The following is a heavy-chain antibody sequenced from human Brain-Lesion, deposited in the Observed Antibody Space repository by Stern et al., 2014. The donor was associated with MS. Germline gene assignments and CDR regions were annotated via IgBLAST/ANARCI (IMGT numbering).Heavy chain of an antibody. J-gene: IGHJ5*02. Sequence: EVQLVESGGGLVRPGESLTLSCVASGFTFSRYWMTWVRQAPGKGLDWVANIRQDGGETYYVDSVKARFTISRDNAKNSLFLQMNSLRVEDTAVYYGARHLAFEFAPWGQGTLVTVSS. D-gene: IGHD2/OR15-2a*01. V-gene: IGHV3-7*01. CDR3: ARHLAFEFAP. CDR2: IRQDGGET. CDR1: GFTFSRYW.